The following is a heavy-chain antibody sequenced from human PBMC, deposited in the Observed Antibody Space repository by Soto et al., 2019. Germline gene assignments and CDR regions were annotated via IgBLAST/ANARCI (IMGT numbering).Heavy chain of an antibody. V-gene: IGHV3-11*01. J-gene: IGHJ3*02. Sequence: PGGSLRLSCAASGCTFSEYYMSWLRQAPGKGLEWVSYISSSGSTIYYADSVKGRFTISRDNAKNSLYLQMNSLRAEDTAVYYCARDGYSSAAFDIWGQGTMVTVSS. CDR3: ARDGYSSAAFDI. CDR2: ISSSGSTI. D-gene: IGHD6-19*01. CDR1: GCTFSEYY.